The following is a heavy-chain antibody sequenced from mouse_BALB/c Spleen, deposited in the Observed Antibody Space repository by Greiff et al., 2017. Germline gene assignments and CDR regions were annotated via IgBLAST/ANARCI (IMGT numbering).Heavy chain of an antibody. Sequence: EVHLVESGGGLVQPGGSMKLSCVASGFTFSNYWMNWVRQSPEKGLEWVAEIRLKSNNYATHYAESVKGRFTISRDDSKSSVYLQMNNLRAEDTGIYYCTRAYYYGSSYAWYFDVWGAGTTVTVSS. CDR2: IRLKSNNYAT. V-gene: IGHV6-6*02. D-gene: IGHD1-1*01. CDR3: TRAYYYGSSYAWYFDV. J-gene: IGHJ1*01. CDR1: GFTFSNYW.